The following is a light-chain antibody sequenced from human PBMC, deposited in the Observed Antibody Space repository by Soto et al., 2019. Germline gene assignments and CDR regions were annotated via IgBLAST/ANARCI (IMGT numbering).Light chain of an antibody. CDR1: QSVSSSY. V-gene: IGKV3-20*01. CDR2: GAS. Sequence: EIVLTQSPGTLSLSPGERATLSCRASQSVSSSYLAWYQQKPGQAPRLLIYGASSRATGIPDRFSGSGSGTDFTLTTSRLEPEDFAVYYCQQYGRSPLTFGPGSKVDIX. CDR3: QQYGRSPLT. J-gene: IGKJ3*01.